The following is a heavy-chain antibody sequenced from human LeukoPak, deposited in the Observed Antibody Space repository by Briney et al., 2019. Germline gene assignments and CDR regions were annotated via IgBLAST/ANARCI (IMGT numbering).Heavy chain of an antibody. CDR1: GGSFSGYY. D-gene: IGHD3-10*01. V-gene: IGHV4-34*01. CDR3: ARGDYYGSGSPLDY. Sequence: PSETLSLTCAVYGGSFSGYYWSWIRQPPGKELEWIGEINHSGSTNYNPSLKSRVTISVDTSKNQFSLKLSSVTAADTAVYYCARGDYYGSGSPLDYWGQGTLVTVSS. J-gene: IGHJ4*02. CDR2: INHSGST.